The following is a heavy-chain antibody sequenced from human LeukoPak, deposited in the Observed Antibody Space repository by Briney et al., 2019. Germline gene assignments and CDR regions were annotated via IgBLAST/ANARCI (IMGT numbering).Heavy chain of an antibody. Sequence: PSETLSLTCAVYGGSFSGYYWSWIRQPPGKGLEWIGEINHSGSTNYNPSLKSRVTISVDTSKNQSSLKLSSVTAADTAVYYCARVFSPYDFWSGYYIGYFDYWGQGTLVTVSS. D-gene: IGHD3-3*01. CDR2: INHSGST. J-gene: IGHJ4*02. CDR1: GGSFSGYY. CDR3: ARVFSPYDFWSGYYIGYFDY. V-gene: IGHV4-34*01.